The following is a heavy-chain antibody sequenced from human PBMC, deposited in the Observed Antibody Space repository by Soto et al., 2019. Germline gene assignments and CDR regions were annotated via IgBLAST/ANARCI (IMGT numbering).Heavy chain of an antibody. CDR3: ARNIGVLMVYAIPTFDY. CDR1: GGSISSSNW. J-gene: IGHJ4*02. Sequence: QVQLQESGPGLVKPSGTLSLTCAVSGGSISSSNWWSWVRQPPGKGLEWIGEIYHSGSTDYNPSLMSRVTISVHKSKNQFSLNLSSVTAADTAVYYCARNIGVLMVYAIPTFDYWGQGTLVTVSS. D-gene: IGHD2-8*01. V-gene: IGHV4-4*02. CDR2: IYHSGST.